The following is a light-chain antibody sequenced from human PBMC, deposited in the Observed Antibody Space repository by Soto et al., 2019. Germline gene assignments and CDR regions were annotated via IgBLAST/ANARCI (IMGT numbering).Light chain of an antibody. CDR3: QVWDSSSAVV. CDR1: TSNIGSHS. J-gene: IGLJ2*01. Sequence: QSVLTQPPSASGAPGQRVTISCSGSTSNIGSHSVNWYRQLPGTAPKVVMFANDERPSGVPDRISGSKSGTSASLVISGLQFEDEADYYCQVWDSSSAVVFGAGTKVTVL. CDR2: AND. V-gene: IGLV1-44*01.